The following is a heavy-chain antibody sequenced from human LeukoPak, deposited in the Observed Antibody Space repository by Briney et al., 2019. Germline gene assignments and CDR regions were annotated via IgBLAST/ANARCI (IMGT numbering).Heavy chain of an antibody. J-gene: IGHJ4*02. CDR3: ARDGYCTGGSCYAD. D-gene: IGHD2-15*01. CDR2: ITTYNGNT. CDR1: GYSFSSYG. V-gene: IGHV1-18*01. Sequence: ASVKVSCKASGYSFSSYGISWVRQAPGQGLEWMGWITTYNGNTNYVQMFQDRVTMTADTFTSTAYMELRSLRSDDTAVYYCARDGYCTGGSCYADWGQGTLVTVSS.